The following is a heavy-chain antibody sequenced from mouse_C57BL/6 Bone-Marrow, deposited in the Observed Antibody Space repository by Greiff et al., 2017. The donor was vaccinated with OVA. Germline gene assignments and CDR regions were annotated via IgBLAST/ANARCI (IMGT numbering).Heavy chain of an antibody. J-gene: IGHJ2*01. CDR3: ARHEIGPYSYGSSYLYFDY. CDR1: GYTFTEYT. Sequence: QVQLQQSGAELVKPGASVKLSCKASGYTFTEYTIHWVKQRSGQGLEWIGWFYPGSGSIKYNEKFKDKATLTADKSSSTVYMELSRLTSEDSAVYFCARHEIGPYSYGSSYLYFDYWGQGTTLTVSS. CDR2: FYPGSGSI. D-gene: IGHD1-1*01. V-gene: IGHV1-62-2*01.